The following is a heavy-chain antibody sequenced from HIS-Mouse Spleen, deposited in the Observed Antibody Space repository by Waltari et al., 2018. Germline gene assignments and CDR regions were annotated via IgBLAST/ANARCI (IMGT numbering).Heavy chain of an antibody. CDR1: GGSISSSSYY. Sequence: QLQLQESGPGLVKPSETLSLTCTVSGGSISSSSYYWGWIRQPPGKGLEWIGSIYYSGSTYDNPSLKIRVTISVEPSKSQFALQLSSVTAADTAVYYCAREIPYSSSWYDWYFDLWGRGTLVTVSS. CDR3: AREIPYSSSWYDWYFDL. V-gene: IGHV4-39*07. J-gene: IGHJ2*01. CDR2: IYYSGST. D-gene: IGHD6-13*01.